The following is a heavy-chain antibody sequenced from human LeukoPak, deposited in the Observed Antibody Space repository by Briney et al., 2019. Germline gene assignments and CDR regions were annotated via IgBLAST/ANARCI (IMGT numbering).Heavy chain of an antibody. CDR1: GYTFTGYY. D-gene: IGHD3-16*01. J-gene: IGHJ5*02. V-gene: IGHV1-2*02. Sequence: ASVKVSFKASGYTFTGYYMHWVRQAPGQGLEWMGWINPNSGGTNYAQKFQGRVTMTRDRSISTAYMELSRLRSGDTAVYYCARDAFGSEGWFDPWGQGTLVTVSS. CDR3: ARDAFGSEGWFDP. CDR2: INPNSGGT.